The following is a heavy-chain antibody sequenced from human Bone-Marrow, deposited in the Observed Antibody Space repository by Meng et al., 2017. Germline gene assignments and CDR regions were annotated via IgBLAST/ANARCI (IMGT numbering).Heavy chain of an antibody. D-gene: IGHD3-22*01. Sequence: GESLKISCAASGFTFSNSWMSWVRQAPGKGLEWVGRIKSKTDGATTDYAAPVKGSFTLSRDDSKNTLHIQMNSLKTEDIAVYYWTTPDHYYDSSGFDYWGQGTRVTVSS. CDR2: IKSKTDGATT. V-gene: IGHV3-15*01. J-gene: IGHJ4*02. CDR1: GFTFSNSW. CDR3: TTPDHYYDSSGFDY.